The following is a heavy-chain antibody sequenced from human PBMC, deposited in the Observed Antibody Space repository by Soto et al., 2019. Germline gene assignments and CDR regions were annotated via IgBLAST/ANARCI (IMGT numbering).Heavy chain of an antibody. Sequence: PGGSLRLSCAASGFTFSNAWMSWVRQAPGKGLEWVSALYDVDGTYYADSVKGRFTTSRDSSKTTVYLQMNSLRPDDTAVYYCASWHLREHAYDIWGQGTTVTVSS. CDR1: GFTFSNAW. D-gene: IGHD4-17*01. CDR3: ASWHLREHAYDI. J-gene: IGHJ3*02. V-gene: IGHV3-53*01. CDR2: LYDVDGT.